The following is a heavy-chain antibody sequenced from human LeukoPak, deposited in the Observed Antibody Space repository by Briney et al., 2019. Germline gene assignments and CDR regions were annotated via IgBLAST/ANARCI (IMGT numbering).Heavy chain of an antibody. CDR3: ARVAPFQVLGSGTHRGMDV. V-gene: IGHV4-38-2*02. J-gene: IGHJ6*02. Sequence: SETLSLTCTVSGYSISSGYFWAWIRQPPGKGLEWIGTISYSASTYYNPSLKSRVTISADTSKTQFSLKLSSVTAADTAVYYCARVAPFQVLGSGTHRGMDVWGQGTTVTVSS. CDR1: GYSISSGYF. D-gene: IGHD3-10*01. CDR2: ISYSAST.